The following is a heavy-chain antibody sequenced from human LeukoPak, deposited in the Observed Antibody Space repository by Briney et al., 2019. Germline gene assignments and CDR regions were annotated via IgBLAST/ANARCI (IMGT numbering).Heavy chain of an antibody. V-gene: IGHV4-34*01. CDR2: INHSGST. CDR1: GGSFSGYY. J-gene: IGHJ4*02. D-gene: IGHD5-24*01. Sequence: SETLSLTCAVYGGSFSGYYWSWIRQAPGKGLEWIGEINHSGSTNYNPSLKSRVTISVDTSKNQFSLKLSSVTAADTAVYYCARSPDGYMLIDYWGQGTLVTVSS. CDR3: ARSPDGYMLIDY.